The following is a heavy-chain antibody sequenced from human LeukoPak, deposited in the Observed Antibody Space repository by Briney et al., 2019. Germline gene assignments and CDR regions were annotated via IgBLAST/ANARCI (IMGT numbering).Heavy chain of an antibody. J-gene: IGHJ4*02. V-gene: IGHV3-74*01. D-gene: IGHD2-21*02. CDR3: TAIRPDY. Sequence: PGGSLRLSCAASGFTFSTSWMHWVRQAPGQGLVWVARIKSDVRSTDYADSVKGRFTISRDDANNILYLQMNSLRAEDTAVYFCTAIRPDYWGQGTVVTVSS. CDR1: GFTFSTSW. CDR2: IKSDVRST.